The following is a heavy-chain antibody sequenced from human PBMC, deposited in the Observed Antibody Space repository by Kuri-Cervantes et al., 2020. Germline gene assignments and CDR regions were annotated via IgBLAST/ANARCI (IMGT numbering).Heavy chain of an antibody. J-gene: IGHJ6*02. Sequence: GESLKISCAASGFTFSSYAMHWVRQAPGKGLEWVAVISYDGSNKYYADSVKGRFTISRDNSKNTLYLQMNSLRAEDTAVYYCARETVLRYFDWLFPPSYGMDVWGQGTTVTVSS. D-gene: IGHD3-9*01. CDR3: ARETVLRYFDWLFPPSYGMDV. CDR1: GFTFSSYA. CDR2: ISYDGSNK. V-gene: IGHV3-30-3*01.